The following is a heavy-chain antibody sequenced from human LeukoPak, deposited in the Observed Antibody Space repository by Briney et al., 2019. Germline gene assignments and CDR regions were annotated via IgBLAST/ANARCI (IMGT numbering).Heavy chain of an antibody. CDR3: ARHVASSSLDY. CDR1: GGSFSGYY. J-gene: IGHJ4*02. D-gene: IGHD6-13*01. V-gene: IGHV4-34*01. CDR2: INHSGST. Sequence: PSETLSLTCAVYGGSFSGYYWSWIRQPPGKGLEWIGEINHSGSTNYNPSLKSRVTISVDTSKNQFSLKLSSVTAADTAVYYCARHVASSSLDYWGQGTLVTVSS.